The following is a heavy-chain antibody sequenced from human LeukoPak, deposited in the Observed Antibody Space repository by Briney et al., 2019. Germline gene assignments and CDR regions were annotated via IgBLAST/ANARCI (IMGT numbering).Heavy chain of an antibody. J-gene: IGHJ6*02. CDR1: GGSISSGGYY. D-gene: IGHD2-15*01. CDR2: IYYSGST. Sequence: PSQTLSLTCTVSGGSISSGGYYWSWIRQRPGQGLEWIGYIYYSGSTYYNPSLKSRVTISVDTSKNQFSLKLSSVTAADTAVYYCARDGCSGGSCYLDDTRYYYYGMDVWGQGTTVTVSS. CDR3: ARDGCSGGSCYLDDTRYYYYGMDV. V-gene: IGHV4-31*03.